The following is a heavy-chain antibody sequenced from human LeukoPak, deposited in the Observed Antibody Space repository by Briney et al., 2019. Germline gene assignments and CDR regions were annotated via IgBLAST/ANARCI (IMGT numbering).Heavy chain of an antibody. Sequence: PSETLSLTCAVSGGSISSGGYSWSWIRQPPGKGLEWIGYIYHSGSTYYNPSLKSRVTISVDTSKNQFSLKLSSVTAADTAVYYCARPGGYSNDAFDIWGQGTMVTVSS. CDR2: IYHSGST. J-gene: IGHJ3*02. CDR1: GGSISSGGYS. D-gene: IGHD5-18*01. CDR3: ARPGGYSNDAFDI. V-gene: IGHV4-30-2*02.